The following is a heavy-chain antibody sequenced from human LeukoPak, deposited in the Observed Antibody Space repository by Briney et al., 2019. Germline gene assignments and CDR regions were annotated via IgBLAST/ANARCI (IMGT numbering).Heavy chain of an antibody. V-gene: IGHV4-39*07. CDR2: INHSGST. D-gene: IGHD6-19*01. CDR1: GGSISSSSYY. CDR3: ARNQGYSSGRNFVY. Sequence: SETLSLTCTVSGGSISSSSYYWSWIRQPPGKGLEWIGEINHSGSTNYNPSLKSRVTISVDTSKNQFSLKLSSVTAADTAVYYCARNQGYSSGRNFVYWGQGTLVTVSS. J-gene: IGHJ4*02.